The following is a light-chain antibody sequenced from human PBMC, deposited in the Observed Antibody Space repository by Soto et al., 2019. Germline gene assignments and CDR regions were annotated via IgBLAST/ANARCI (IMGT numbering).Light chain of an antibody. Sequence: QLVLTQPPSASGTPGQRVTISCSGSGSSIGTNTVNWYRQLPGTAPKLLIYGDNQRPSGVPDRFSGSKSGTSASLAISGLQSEDEAEYYCAAWDGSLNNVRFGGGTKLTVL. J-gene: IGLJ2*01. CDR3: AAWDGSLNNVR. CDR1: GSSIGTNT. V-gene: IGLV1-44*01. CDR2: GDN.